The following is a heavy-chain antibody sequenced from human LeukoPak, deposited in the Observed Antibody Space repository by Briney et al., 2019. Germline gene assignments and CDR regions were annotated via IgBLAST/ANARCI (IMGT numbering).Heavy chain of an antibody. CDR3: AKRVGATGWFDP. CDR2: IDPSDSYT. CDR1: GYSFTSYW. Sequence: GESLKISCKGSGYSFTSYWISWVRQMPGKGLEWMGRIDPSDSYTNYSPSFQGHVTISADKSISTAYLQWSSLKASDTAMYYCAKRVGATGWFDPWGQGTLVTVSS. V-gene: IGHV5-10-1*01. J-gene: IGHJ5*02. D-gene: IGHD1-26*01.